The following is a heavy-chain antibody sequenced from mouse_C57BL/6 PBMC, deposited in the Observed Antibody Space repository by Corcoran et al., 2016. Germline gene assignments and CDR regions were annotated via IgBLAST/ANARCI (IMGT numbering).Heavy chain of an antibody. CDR2: INPNNGGT. V-gene: IGHV1-18*01. J-gene: IGHJ3*01. CDR3: ARGIYDGYLAWFAY. CDR1: GYTFTDYN. D-gene: IGHD2-3*01. Sequence: EVQLQQSGPELVKPGASVKIPCKASGYTFTDYNMDWVKQSHGKSLEWIGDINPNNGGTIYNQKFKGKATLTVDKSSSTAYMELRSLTSEDTAVYYCARGIYDGYLAWFAYWGQGTLVTVSA.